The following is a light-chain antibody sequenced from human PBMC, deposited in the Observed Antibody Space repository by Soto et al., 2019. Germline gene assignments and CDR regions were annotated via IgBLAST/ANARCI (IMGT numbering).Light chain of an antibody. Sequence: EIVLTQSPGTLSLSPGDRATLSCRASQSVDNYLAWYQQKPGQPPRLLIYDASNRATGVPARFSDSGSGTDFTLVISNVEPEDFAVYYCQQRNDWPPRYTFGQGTKLEIK. CDR3: QQRNDWPPRYT. CDR1: QSVDNY. V-gene: IGKV3-11*01. CDR2: DAS. J-gene: IGKJ2*01.